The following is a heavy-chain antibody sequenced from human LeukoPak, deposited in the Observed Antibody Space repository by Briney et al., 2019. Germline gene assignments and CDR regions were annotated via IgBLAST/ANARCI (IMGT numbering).Heavy chain of an antibody. V-gene: IGHV4-38-2*02. CDR2: LYDDGST. Sequence: SETLSLTCTVSGSSISSAYYWGWIRQPPGKGLEWIGSLYDDGSTYYNPSLRSRVTISMDTSKNQFSLKLSSVTAADTAVYYCARHVLSNRSFDSWGQGTLVTVSS. CDR3: ARHVLSNRSFDS. J-gene: IGHJ5*01. D-gene: IGHD4/OR15-4a*01. CDR1: GSSISSAYY.